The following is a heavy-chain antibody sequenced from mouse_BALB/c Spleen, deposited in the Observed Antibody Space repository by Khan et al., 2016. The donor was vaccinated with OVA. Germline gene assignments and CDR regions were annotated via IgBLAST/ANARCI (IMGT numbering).Heavy chain of an antibody. V-gene: IGHV1-77*01. CDR2: IAPGSGST. Sequence: QVQLQQSGAELVKPGASVKLSCKASGYTFTDYWIHWVKQRPGQGLEWIGRIAPGSGSTYYNEKFKGKATLTADTSSSTAYIQLSSLTSEDSAVSFCRSAVGCNVPLDYWGQGTTLTVSS. CDR3: RSAVGCNVPLDY. CDR1: GYTFTDYW. J-gene: IGHJ2*01. D-gene: IGHD2-1*01.